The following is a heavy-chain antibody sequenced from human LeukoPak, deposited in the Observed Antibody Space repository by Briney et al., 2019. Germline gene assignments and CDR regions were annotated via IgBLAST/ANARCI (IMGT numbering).Heavy chain of an antibody. Sequence: ASVKVSCKASGYTFTSYGISWVRQAPGQGLEWMGWISAYNGNTNYAQKFQGRVTMTRDTSITTAYMELSRLRSDDTAIYYCASGRAYGDPIDAFDIWGQGTMVTVSS. CDR2: ISAYNGNT. CDR1: GYTFTSYG. CDR3: ASGRAYGDPIDAFDI. J-gene: IGHJ3*02. D-gene: IGHD4-17*01. V-gene: IGHV1-18*01.